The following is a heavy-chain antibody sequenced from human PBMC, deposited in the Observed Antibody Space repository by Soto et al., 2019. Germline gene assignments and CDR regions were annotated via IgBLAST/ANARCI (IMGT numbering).Heavy chain of an antibody. CDR2: IYYSGST. D-gene: IGHD3-3*01. J-gene: IGHJ4*02. CDR1: GGSICSSSYY. CDR3: ARRYYDFWSGFFDY. V-gene: IGHV4-39*01. Sequence: SETPSLTCTVCGGSICSSSYYGGWIHQPPGKGLEWIGSIYYSGSTYYNPSLKSRVTISVDTSKNQFSLKLSSVTAADTAVYFCARRYYDFWSGFFDYWGQGTLVTVSS.